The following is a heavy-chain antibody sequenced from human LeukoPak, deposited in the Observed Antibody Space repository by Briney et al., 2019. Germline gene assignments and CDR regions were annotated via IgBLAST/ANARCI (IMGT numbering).Heavy chain of an antibody. J-gene: IGHJ4*02. V-gene: IGHV3-33*01. Sequence: PGGSLRLSCAASGFTFSSYGMHWVRQAPGKGLEWVAVIWYDGSNKYYADSVKGRLTISRDNSKNTLYLQMNSLRAEDTAVYYCAREYYYGSGRYTSYFDYWGQGTLVTVSS. CDR2: IWYDGSNK. CDR1: GFTFSSYG. CDR3: AREYYYGSGRYTSYFDY. D-gene: IGHD3-10*01.